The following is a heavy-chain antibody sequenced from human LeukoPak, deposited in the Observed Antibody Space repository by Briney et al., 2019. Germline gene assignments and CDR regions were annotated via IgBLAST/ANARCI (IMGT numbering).Heavy chain of an antibody. CDR2: IIPIFGTA. J-gene: IGHJ4*02. D-gene: IGHD2-2*01. Sequence: SVKVSCKASGGTFSSYAISWVRQAPGQGLEWMGGIIPIFGTANYAQKLQGRVTMTTDTSTSTAYMELRSLRSDDTAVYYCARCITATSCPLLGYWGQGTLVTVSS. CDR1: GGTFSSYA. V-gene: IGHV1-69*05. CDR3: ARCITATSCPLLGY.